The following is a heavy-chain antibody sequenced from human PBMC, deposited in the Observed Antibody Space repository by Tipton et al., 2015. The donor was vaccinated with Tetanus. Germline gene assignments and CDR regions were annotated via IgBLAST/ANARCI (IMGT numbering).Heavy chain of an antibody. CDR2: VNYAGST. D-gene: IGHD3-22*01. CDR1: GGSFRDYF. CDR3: AASVVRWFGP. J-gene: IGHJ5*02. V-gene: IGHV4-34*01. Sequence: TLSLTCAVHGGSFRDYFWSWLRQSPGKGLEWIGEVNYAGSTNYNPSLKSRVTMSVDVSKKQLSLRLTSVTAADTAVYYCAASVVRWFGPWGQGTLVTVSS.